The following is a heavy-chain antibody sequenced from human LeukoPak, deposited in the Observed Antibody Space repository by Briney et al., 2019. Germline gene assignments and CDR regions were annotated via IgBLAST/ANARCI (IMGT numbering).Heavy chain of an antibody. J-gene: IGHJ2*01. CDR1: GYSISSGYY. D-gene: IGHD3-9*01. V-gene: IGHV4-38-2*02. CDR3: ATHYDILTGPYWYFDL. CDR2: IYHSGST. Sequence: SETLSLTCTVSGYSISSGYYWGWIRQPPGEGLEWIGTIYHSGSTNYNPSLKSRVTISVDTSKNQFSLKLSSVTAADTAVYYCATHYDILTGPYWYFDLWGRGTLVTVSS.